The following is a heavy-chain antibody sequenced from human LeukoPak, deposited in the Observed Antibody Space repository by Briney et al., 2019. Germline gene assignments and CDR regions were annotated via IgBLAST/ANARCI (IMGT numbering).Heavy chain of an antibody. CDR3: ASTRPEGSCSGGSCSIFDY. V-gene: IGHV3-23*01. CDR2: VRGSGAGT. D-gene: IGHD2-15*01. J-gene: IGHJ4*02. CDR1: GFRFSTYA. Sequence: GGSLRLSCAASGFRFSTYAMSWVRQAPGKGLEWVSTVRGSGAGTYYADSVKGRFTISRDNSKNTLYLQMKSLRAEDTVVYYCASTRPEGSCSGGSCSIFDYWGQGTLITVSS.